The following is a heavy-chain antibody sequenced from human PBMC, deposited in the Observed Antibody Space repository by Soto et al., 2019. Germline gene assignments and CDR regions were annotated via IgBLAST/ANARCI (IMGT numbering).Heavy chain of an antibody. D-gene: IGHD3-22*01. V-gene: IGHV3-9*01. CDR1: GCTGDDYA. J-gene: IGHJ4*02. CDR3: APSNRTALYYTFES. CDR2: SNWNSDTI. Sequence: LGWSRRLSCAASGCTGDDYAMHWGRQGPGRGLEWVAGSNWNSDTICYADSVKGRFTFSRDNAKVSLLLQMGSLRAEDTAVYFSAPSNRTALYYTFESWGQGTQVTAS.